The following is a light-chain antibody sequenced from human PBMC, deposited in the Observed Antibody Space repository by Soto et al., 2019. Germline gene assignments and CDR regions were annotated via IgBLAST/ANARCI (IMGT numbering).Light chain of an antibody. Sequence: QSALTQSASVSGSPGQSITISCTGTSSDVGGYNYVSWYQQHPGKAPKLMIYDVSNRPSGVSNRFSGSKSGNTASLTISGLQAEDEADYYCSSYTSSSTLVFGGGTKVTVL. V-gene: IGLV2-14*01. CDR3: SSYTSSSTLV. J-gene: IGLJ2*01. CDR2: DVS. CDR1: SSDVGGYNY.